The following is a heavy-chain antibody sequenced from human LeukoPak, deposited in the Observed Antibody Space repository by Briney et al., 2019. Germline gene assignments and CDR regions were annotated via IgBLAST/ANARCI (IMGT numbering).Heavy chain of an antibody. Sequence: KSSETLSLTCTVSGGSISSYYWSWIRQPPGKGLEWIGYIYYSGSTNYNPSLKSRVTISVDTSKNQFSLKLSSVTAADTAVYYCARDSDYDSGYDAFDIWGQGTMVTVSS. D-gene: IGHD3-22*01. V-gene: IGHV4-59*01. CDR3: ARDSDYDSGYDAFDI. CDR1: GGSISSYY. CDR2: IYYSGST. J-gene: IGHJ3*02.